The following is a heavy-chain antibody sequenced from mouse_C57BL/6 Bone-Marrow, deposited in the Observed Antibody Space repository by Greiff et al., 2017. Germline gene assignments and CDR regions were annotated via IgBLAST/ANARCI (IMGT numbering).Heavy chain of an antibody. J-gene: IGHJ2*01. CDR2: INPGSGGT. Sequence: QVQLQQSGAELVRPGTSVKVSCKASGYAFTNYLIEWVKQRPGQGLEWIGVINPGSGGTNYNEKFKGKATLTADKSSSTAYMQLSSLTSEDSAVYVCARGTTVVHNYFDYWGQGTTLTVSS. V-gene: IGHV1-54*01. D-gene: IGHD1-1*01. CDR3: ARGTTVVHNYFDY. CDR1: GYAFTNYL.